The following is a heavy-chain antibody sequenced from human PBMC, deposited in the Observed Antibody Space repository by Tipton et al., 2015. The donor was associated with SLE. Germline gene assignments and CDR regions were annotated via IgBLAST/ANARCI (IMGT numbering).Heavy chain of an antibody. D-gene: IGHD5-18*01. V-gene: IGHV4-59*12. CDR3: ARTAGRSVKLWYFDL. CDR1: GGSISGYH. Sequence: TLSLTCTVSGGSISGYHWSWLRQPPGKGLEWIGYISYTETTNYNPSLKSRVTISVDTSKNQFSLKLSSVTDVDTAVYYCARTAGRSVKLWYFDLWGRGTLVTVSS. CDR2: ISYTETT. J-gene: IGHJ2*01.